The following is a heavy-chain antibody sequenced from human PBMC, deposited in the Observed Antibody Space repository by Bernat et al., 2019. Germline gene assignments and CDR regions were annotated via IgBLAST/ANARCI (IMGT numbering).Heavy chain of an antibody. CDR1: GFTFSSYA. CDR2: ISYDGSNK. J-gene: IGHJ6*02. CDR3: AKVFNFYYYGMDV. V-gene: IGHV3-30-3*01. Sequence: QVQLVESGGGVVQPGRSLRLSCAASGFTFSSYAMHWVRQAPGKGLEWVAVISYDGSNKYYADSVKGRFTISRDNSKNTLHLQMNSLRAEDTAVYYCAKVFNFYYYGMDVWGQGTTVTVSS. D-gene: IGHD3-10*02.